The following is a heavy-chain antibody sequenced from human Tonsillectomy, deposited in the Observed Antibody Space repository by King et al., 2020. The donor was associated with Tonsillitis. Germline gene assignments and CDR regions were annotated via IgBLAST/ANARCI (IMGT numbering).Heavy chain of an antibody. CDR3: ARSRITMIVANWFDP. CDR2: INPNSGGT. Sequence: QLVQSGAEVKKPGASVKVSCKASGYTFTGYYMHWVRQAPGQGLEWMGWINPNSGGTNCAQKFQGRVTMTRDTSISTAYMELSRLRSDDTAVYYCARSRITMIVANWFDPWGQGTLVTVSS. V-gene: IGHV1-2*02. CDR1: GYTFTGYY. D-gene: IGHD3-22*01. J-gene: IGHJ5*02.